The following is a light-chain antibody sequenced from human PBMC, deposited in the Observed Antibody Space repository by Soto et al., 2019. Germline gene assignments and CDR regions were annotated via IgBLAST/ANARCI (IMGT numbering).Light chain of an antibody. CDR2: AAS. CDR1: QGIANY. V-gene: IGKV1-27*01. Sequence: DIQMTQSPSSRSASVGDRVTITCRASQGIANYLAWYQQKPGRVPKLLIYAASTLQSGVPSRFTGSGSGTDFTLTINSLQPEDVATYYCQKCKTAPFTFGGGIKVEIK. J-gene: IGKJ4*01. CDR3: QKCKTAPFT.